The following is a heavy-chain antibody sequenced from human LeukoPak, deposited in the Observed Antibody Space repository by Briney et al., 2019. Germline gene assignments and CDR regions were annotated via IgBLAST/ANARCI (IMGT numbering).Heavy chain of an antibody. CDR1: GYTFTSYG. CDR2: ISAYNGNK. Sequence: GASVKVSCKASGYTFTSYGISWVRQAPGQGLEWMGWISAYNGNKNYAQKLQGRVTMTTDTSTSTAYMELRSLRSDDTAVYYCARDDGPIVVVPAANWFDPWGQGTLVTVSS. J-gene: IGHJ5*02. D-gene: IGHD2-2*01. CDR3: ARDDGPIVVVPAANWFDP. V-gene: IGHV1-18*01.